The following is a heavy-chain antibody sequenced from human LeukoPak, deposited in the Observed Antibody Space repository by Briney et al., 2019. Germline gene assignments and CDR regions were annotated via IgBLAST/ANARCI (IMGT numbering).Heavy chain of an antibody. V-gene: IGHV5-51*01. CDR1: GYSFGSQW. CDR2: IYPGDSDS. J-gene: IGHJ6*02. D-gene: IGHD4-11*01. Sequence: ESLKISCMGSGYSFGSQWIGWVRQMPGKGLEWMGIIYPGDSDSRYSPSFQGQVTISADKSISTAYLQWGSLRASDTAIYYCARVIIGGNYGGFYGLDVWGQGTTVIVSS. CDR3: ARVIIGGNYGGFYGLDV.